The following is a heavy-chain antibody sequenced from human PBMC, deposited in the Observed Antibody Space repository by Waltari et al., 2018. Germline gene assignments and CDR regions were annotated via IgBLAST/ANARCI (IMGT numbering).Heavy chain of an antibody. CDR3: ARDDYGGNHVFQH. D-gene: IGHD4-17*01. Sequence: QVQLQESGPGLVKPSETLSLTCTVSGYSISSGYYWGWIRQPPGKGLEWIGSSYHSGSTYYNPSLKSRVTISVDTSKNQFSLKLSSVTAADTAVYYCARDDYGGNHVFQHWGQGTLVTVSS. CDR1: GYSISSGYY. V-gene: IGHV4-38-2*02. CDR2: SYHSGST. J-gene: IGHJ1*01.